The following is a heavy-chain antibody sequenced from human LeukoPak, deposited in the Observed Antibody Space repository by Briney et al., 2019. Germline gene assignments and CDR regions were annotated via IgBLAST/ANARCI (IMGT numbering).Heavy chain of an antibody. J-gene: IGHJ4*02. CDR1: GGSISSGAYY. Sequence: SETLSLTCTVSGGSISSGAYYWSWIRQHPGKGLEWIGYIYYSGSTYYNPSLKSRVTISVDTSKNQFSLTLSSVTAADTAVYYCARYYYDTSGYYFDYWGQGTLVTVSS. CDR2: IYYSGST. D-gene: IGHD3-22*01. V-gene: IGHV4-31*03. CDR3: ARYYYDTSGYYFDY.